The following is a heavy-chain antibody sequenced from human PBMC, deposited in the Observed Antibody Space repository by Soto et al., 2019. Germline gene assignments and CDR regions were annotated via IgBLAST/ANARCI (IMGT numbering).Heavy chain of an antibody. CDR2: ISHSGST. CDR3: ARGIRVGATFYGMDV. J-gene: IGHJ6*02. Sequence: QVQLQQWGAGLLKPSETLSLTCAVYGGSFSGYYWRWIRQPPGKGLEWIGEISHSGSTNYNPSLKSRLTISVDTSKNQFSLKLSSATAADTAVYYCARGIRVGATFYGMDVWGQGTTVTVSS. V-gene: IGHV4-34*01. D-gene: IGHD1-26*01. CDR1: GGSFSGYY.